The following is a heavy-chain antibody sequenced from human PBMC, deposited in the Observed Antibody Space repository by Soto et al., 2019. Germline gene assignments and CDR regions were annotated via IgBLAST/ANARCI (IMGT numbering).Heavy chain of an antibody. J-gene: IGHJ6*03. CDR2: IKQDGSEK. Sequence: PGGSLRLSCAASGFTFSSYWMSWVRQAPGKGLEWVANIKQDGSEKYYVDSVKGRFTISRDNAKNSLYLQMNSLRAEDTAVYYCARVAGSAGDFLYYYYYYYMDGWGKGTTVTVSS. CDR3: ARVAGSAGDFLYYYYYYYMDG. CDR1: GFTFSSYW. V-gene: IGHV3-7*01. D-gene: IGHD4-17*01.